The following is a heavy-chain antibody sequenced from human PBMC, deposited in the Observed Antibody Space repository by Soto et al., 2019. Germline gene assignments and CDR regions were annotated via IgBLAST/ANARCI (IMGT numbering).Heavy chain of an antibody. J-gene: IGHJ3*02. CDR1: GFTFSSYG. D-gene: IGHD1-20*01. CDR2: ISYDGSNK. CDR3: AKDRAAAGLRWGITGTTRAFDI. V-gene: IGHV3-30*18. Sequence: GGSLRLSCAASGFTFSSYGMHWVRQAPGKGLEWVAVISYDGSNKYYADSVKGRFTISRDNSKNTLYLQMNSLRAEDTAVYYCAKDRAAAGLRWGITGTTRAFDIWGQGTMVTVSS.